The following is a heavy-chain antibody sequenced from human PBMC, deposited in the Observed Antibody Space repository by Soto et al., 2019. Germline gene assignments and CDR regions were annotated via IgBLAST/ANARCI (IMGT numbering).Heavy chain of an antibody. Sequence: SLTCTVSGGSVRSGSFYWSWIRQPPGKGLEWIGYIYYTGTTNYNPSLKSRVTISVDTSKNQFSLKLRSVTPADTAVFYCARTYDYGDTMGFDYWGRGTLVTVS. CDR3: ARTYDYGDTMGFDY. CDR2: IYYTGTT. D-gene: IGHD4-17*01. V-gene: IGHV4-61*01. J-gene: IGHJ4*02. CDR1: GGSVRSGSFY.